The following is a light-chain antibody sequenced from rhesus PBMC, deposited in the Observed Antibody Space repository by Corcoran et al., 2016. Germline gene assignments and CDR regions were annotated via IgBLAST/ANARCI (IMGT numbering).Light chain of an antibody. CDR2: DAS. J-gene: IGKJ3*01. CDR1: QGISSY. V-gene: IGKV1-38*01. Sequence: DIRLTQSPSSLSASVGDRVTITCRASQGISSYLAWYQQKPGKAPKLLIYDASNLQSGVPSRFCDSGYVTDFTLTSSSLQPEDVATYYCQHGYGTPFTFGPGTKLDIK. CDR3: QHGYGTPFT.